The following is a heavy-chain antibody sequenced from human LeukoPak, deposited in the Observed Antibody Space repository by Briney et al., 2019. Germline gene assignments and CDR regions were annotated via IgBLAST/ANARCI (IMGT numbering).Heavy chain of an antibody. V-gene: IGHV4-38-2*02. J-gene: IGHJ3*02. CDR3: ARITGSDYDFCSATHTAMGAFDI. D-gene: IGHD3-3*01. CDR1: GYSISSGYY. CDR2: IYHSGST. Sequence: SETLSLTCTVSGYSISSGYYWGWIRQPPGKGLEWIGSIYHSGSTYYNPSLKSRVPISVDTSKNQFSLKQSSVTAADTAVYYCARITGSDYDFCSATHTAMGAFDIWGQGTMVTVSS.